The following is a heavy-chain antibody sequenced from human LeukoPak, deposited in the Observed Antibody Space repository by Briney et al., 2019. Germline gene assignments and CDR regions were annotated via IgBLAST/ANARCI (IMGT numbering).Heavy chain of an antibody. CDR3: ARGRGYYYADH. CDR1: GFTFSTYE. J-gene: IGHJ4*02. Sequence: GGSLRLSCAASGFTFSTYEMNWVRQAPGKGLEWVSYMSTSGTTIYYADSVKGRFTISRDNAKSSLYLQMNSLRAEDTAVYYCARGRGYYYADHWGQGTLVTVSS. CDR2: MSTSGTTI. V-gene: IGHV3-48*03. D-gene: IGHD3-22*01.